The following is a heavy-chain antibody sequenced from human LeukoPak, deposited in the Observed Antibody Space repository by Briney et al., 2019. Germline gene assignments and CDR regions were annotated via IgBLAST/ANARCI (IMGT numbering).Heavy chain of an antibody. CDR2: IRYDGSTE. CDR1: GFTFSNYG. CDR3: AKGGSPHSYSFDS. Sequence: GGSLRLSCAASGFTFSNYGMHWVRQAPGKGLEWVTFIRYDGSTEKYADSVKGRFAISRDNSKNTLFLQMNSLRVEGTAIYYCAKGGSPHSYSFDSWGQGTLVTVSS. V-gene: IGHV3-30*02. J-gene: IGHJ4*02.